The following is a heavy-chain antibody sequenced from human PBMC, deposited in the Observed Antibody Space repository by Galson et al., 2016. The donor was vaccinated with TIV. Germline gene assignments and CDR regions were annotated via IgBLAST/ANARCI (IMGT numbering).Heavy chain of an antibody. Sequence: CAASGFSFTDYWMHWVRQVPGKGLVWVSRINSDGVTSHYADSVRGRFTISRDNAKNTLYLDVNSLRVEDTAVYYCARQGVTPHWFSKYYMDVWGKGTTVTV. V-gene: IGHV3-74*01. CDR2: INSDGVTS. J-gene: IGHJ6*03. D-gene: IGHD3-10*01. CDR3: ARQGVTPHWFSKYYMDV. CDR1: GFSFTDYW.